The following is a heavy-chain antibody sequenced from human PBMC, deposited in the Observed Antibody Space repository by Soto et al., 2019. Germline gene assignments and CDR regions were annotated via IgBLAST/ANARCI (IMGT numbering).Heavy chain of an antibody. CDR1: GGTFSTYA. Sequence: ASVKVSCKASGGTFSTYAISWVRQAPGQGLEWMGIINPSGGSTSYAQKFQGRVTMTRDTSTSTVYMELSSLRSEDTAVYYCARDLGDYSPNYGMDVWGQGTTVTVSS. CDR2: INPSGGST. CDR3: ARDLGDYSPNYGMDV. D-gene: IGHD4-4*01. J-gene: IGHJ6*02. V-gene: IGHV1-46*01.